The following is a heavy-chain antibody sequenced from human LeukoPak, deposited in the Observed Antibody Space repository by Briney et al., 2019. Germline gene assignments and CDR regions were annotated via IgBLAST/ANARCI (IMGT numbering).Heavy chain of an antibody. CDR1: GYTFISYS. Sequence: ASVKVSCKASGYTFISYSITWVRQAPGQGLEWMGWMSTYNGRTNYAPNFQDRLTMTTDRSTSTAYMELRSLRSDDAAVYYCARGGLLWFGELLNYYYYYMDVWGKGTTVTVSS. J-gene: IGHJ6*03. CDR3: ARGGLLWFGELLNYYYYYMDV. D-gene: IGHD3-10*01. CDR2: MSTYNGRT. V-gene: IGHV1-18*01.